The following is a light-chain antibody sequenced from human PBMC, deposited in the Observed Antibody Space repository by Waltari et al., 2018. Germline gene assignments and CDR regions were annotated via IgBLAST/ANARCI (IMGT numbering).Light chain of an antibody. V-gene: IGLV2-14*01. CDR1: SRDVGGHDH. Sequence: QSALTQPASVSGSPGQSITISCSGASRDVGGHDHVSWYQQHPGKVPKLILSDVNKWPSGVFNRFSGSKSGNTASLTISGLQAEDEADYYCASFASGTTVVFGGGTKVTVL. CDR2: DVN. CDR3: ASFASGTTVV. J-gene: IGLJ3*02.